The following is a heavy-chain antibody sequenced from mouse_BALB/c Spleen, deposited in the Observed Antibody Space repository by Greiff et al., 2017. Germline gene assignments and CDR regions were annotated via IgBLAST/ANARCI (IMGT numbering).Heavy chain of an antibody. CDR1: GYAFSSYW. Sequence: VQLQQSGAELVRPGSSVKISCKASGYAFSSYWMNWVKQRPGQGLEWIGQIYPGDGDTNYNGKFKGKATLTADKSSSTAYMQLSSLTSEDSAVYFCARGDDYGSMDYWGQGTSVTVSS. CDR2: IYPGDGDT. V-gene: IGHV1-80*01. J-gene: IGHJ4*01. CDR3: ARGDDYGSMDY. D-gene: IGHD2-4*01.